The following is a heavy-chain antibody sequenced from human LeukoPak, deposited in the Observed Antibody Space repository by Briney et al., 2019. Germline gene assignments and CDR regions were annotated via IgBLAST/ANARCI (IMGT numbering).Heavy chain of an antibody. Sequence: PSETLSLTCAVYGGSFSGYYWSWIRQPPGKGLEWIGEINHSGSTNYNPSLKSRVTISVDTSKNQFSLKLSSVTAADTAVYYCARLSARYSSGWYAHYYYMDVWGKGTTVTISS. V-gene: IGHV4-34*01. CDR2: INHSGST. CDR3: ARLSARYSSGWYAHYYYMDV. D-gene: IGHD6-19*01. J-gene: IGHJ6*03. CDR1: GGSFSGYY.